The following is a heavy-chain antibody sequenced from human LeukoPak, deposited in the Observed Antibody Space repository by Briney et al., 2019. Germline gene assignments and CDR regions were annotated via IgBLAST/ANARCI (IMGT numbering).Heavy chain of an antibody. V-gene: IGHV3-48*01. D-gene: IGHD6-13*01. Sequence: GGSLRLSCAASGFTFSSYSMNWVRQAPGKGLEWVSYISSSSTIYYADSVMGRFAISRDNSKDTLYLQMNSLRPEDTAVYHCARGTGDTSSWFHDYWGQGTLVTVSS. CDR3: ARGTGDTSSWFHDY. CDR1: GFTFSSYS. CDR2: ISSSSTI. J-gene: IGHJ4*02.